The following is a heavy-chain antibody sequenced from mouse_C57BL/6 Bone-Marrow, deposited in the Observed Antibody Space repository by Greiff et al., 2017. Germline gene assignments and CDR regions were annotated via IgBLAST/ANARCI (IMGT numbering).Heavy chain of an antibody. D-gene: IGHD1-1*01. CDR2: ISSGGSYT. CDR1: GFTFSSYG. Sequence: EVKLVESGGDLVKPGGSLKLSCAASGFTFSSYGMSWVRQTPDKRLEWVATISSGGSYTYYPDSVKGRFTISRDHAKNTLYLQMSSLKSEDTAMYYCARLLLRSFFDYWGQGTTLTVSS. J-gene: IGHJ2*01. CDR3: ARLLLRSFFDY. V-gene: IGHV5-6*02.